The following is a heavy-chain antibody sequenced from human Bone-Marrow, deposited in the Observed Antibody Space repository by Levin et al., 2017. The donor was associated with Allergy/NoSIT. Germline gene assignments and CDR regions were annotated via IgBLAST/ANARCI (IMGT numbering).Heavy chain of an antibody. V-gene: IGHV3-7*01. Sequence: PGGSLRLSCAASGLTFRRYWMSWVRQAPGKGLEWVANIKPDGSEIFYVDSVKGRFTISRDYTEKSLFLQMNSLRAEDTAMYYCTREGTEGCTSTSCLGDYWGQGTLVTVSS. D-gene: IGHD2-2*01. CDR1: GLTFRRYW. J-gene: IGHJ4*02. CDR3: TREGTEGCTSTSCLGDY. CDR2: IKPDGSEI.